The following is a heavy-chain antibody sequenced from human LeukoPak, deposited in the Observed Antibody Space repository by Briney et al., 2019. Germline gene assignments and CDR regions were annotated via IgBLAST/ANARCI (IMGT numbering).Heavy chain of an antibody. J-gene: IGHJ4*02. D-gene: IGHD4-17*01. CDR1: GFTFSSYA. CDR3: AKDRVRNSQYGDYDFDY. Sequence: GRSLRLSCAASGFTFSSYAMHWVCQAPGKGLEWVAVISYDGSNKYYADSVKGRFTISRDNAKNTLYLQMNSLRDEDTAVYYCAKDRVRNSQYGDYDFDYWGQGTLVTVSS. CDR2: ISYDGSNK. V-gene: IGHV3-30-3*01.